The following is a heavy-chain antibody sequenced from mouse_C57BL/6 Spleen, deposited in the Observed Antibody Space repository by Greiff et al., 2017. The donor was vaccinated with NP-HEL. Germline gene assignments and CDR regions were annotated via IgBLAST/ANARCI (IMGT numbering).Heavy chain of an antibody. D-gene: IGHD2-4*01. CDR3: ARADDYDGFAY. CDR1: GYTFTDYN. Sequence: EVQLQQSGPELVKPGASVKIPCKASGYTFTDYNMDWVKQSHGKSLEWIGDINPNNGGTIYNQKFKGKATLTVDKSSSTACMELRSLTSEDTAVYYCARADDYDGFAYWGQGTLVTVSA. CDR2: INPNNGGT. J-gene: IGHJ3*01. V-gene: IGHV1-18*01.